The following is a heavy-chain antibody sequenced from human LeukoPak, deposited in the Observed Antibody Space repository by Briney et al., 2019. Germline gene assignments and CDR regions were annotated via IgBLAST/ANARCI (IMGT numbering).Heavy chain of an antibody. V-gene: IGHV1-2*02. CDR2: INPNSGGT. CDR1: GYTFTGYY. J-gene: IGHJ6*03. Sequence: ASVKVSCKASGYTFTGYYMHWVRQAPGQGLEWMGWINPNSGGTNYAQKFQGRVTMTRDTSISTAYMELSRLRSDDTAVYYCARGRFMSSSPYYYYMDVWGKGTTVTVSS. CDR3: ARGRFMSSSPYYYYMDV. D-gene: IGHD6-6*01.